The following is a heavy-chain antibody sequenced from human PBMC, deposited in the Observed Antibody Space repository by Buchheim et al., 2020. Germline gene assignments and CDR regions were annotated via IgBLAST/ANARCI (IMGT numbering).Heavy chain of an antibody. D-gene: IGHD4-17*01. V-gene: IGHV1-3*01. J-gene: IGHJ5*02. CDR3: ARGPDYGYYLLAEVSNWFDP. Sequence: QVQLVQSGAEVKKPGASVKVSCKASGYIFTHYVMHWVRQAPGQRLEWMGWINAGNGNTKYSQKFQGRVTITRDTSASTAYMELSSLGSEDMAVYYCARGPDYGYYLLAEVSNWFDPWGQGTL. CDR1: GYIFTHYV. CDR2: INAGNGNT.